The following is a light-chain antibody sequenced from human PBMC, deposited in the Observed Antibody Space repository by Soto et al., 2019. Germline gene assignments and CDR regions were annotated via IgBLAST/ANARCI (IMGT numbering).Light chain of an antibody. CDR1: SSNIGAGYD. J-gene: IGLJ3*02. CDR2: LNN. CDR3: QSYDSSLSAWV. V-gene: IGLV1-40*01. Sequence: QYALTQPPSVSGAPGQRVTISCTGSSSNIGAGYDVHWYQQIPGTAPKLLIYLNNNRPSGVPDRLSGSKSGTSASLAITGLQAEDEADYYCQSYDSSLSAWVFGGGTQLTVL.